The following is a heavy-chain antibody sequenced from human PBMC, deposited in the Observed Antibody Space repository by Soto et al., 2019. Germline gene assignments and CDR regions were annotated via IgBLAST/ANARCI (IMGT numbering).Heavy chain of an antibody. V-gene: IGHV3-23*01. D-gene: IGHD3-16*01. Sequence: PGGSLRLSCAASGFTFSSYAMSWVRQAPGKGLEWVSAISGSGGSTYYADSVKGRFTISRDNSKNTLYLQMNSLRAEDTAVYYCAKSSLMITFGGVNFNYYGMDVWGQGTTVTVSS. CDR2: ISGSGGST. CDR3: AKSSLMITFGGVNFNYYGMDV. J-gene: IGHJ6*02. CDR1: GFTFSSYA.